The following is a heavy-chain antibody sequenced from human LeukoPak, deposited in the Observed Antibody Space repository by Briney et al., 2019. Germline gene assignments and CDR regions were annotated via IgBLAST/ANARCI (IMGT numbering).Heavy chain of an antibody. Sequence: SETLSLTCAVYGGSFSGYYWSWIRQPPGKGLEWIGEINHSGSTNYNPSLKSRVTISVDTSKNQFSLKLSSVTAADTAVYYCASLQITIFGVVSMGFDPWGQGTLVTVSS. CDR2: INHSGST. J-gene: IGHJ5*02. D-gene: IGHD3-3*01. CDR1: GGSFSGYY. V-gene: IGHV4-34*01. CDR3: ASLQITIFGVVSMGFDP.